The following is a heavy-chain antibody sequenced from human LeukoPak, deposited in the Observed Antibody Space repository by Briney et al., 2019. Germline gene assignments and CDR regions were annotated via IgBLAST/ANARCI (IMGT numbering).Heavy chain of an antibody. CDR3: ARVGAYNYYGMDV. CDR1: GGSISSYY. Sequence: SETLSLTCTVSGGSISSYYWSWIRQPPGKGLEWIGYIYYSGSTNYNPSLKSRVTISVDTSKNQFSLKLSSVTAADTAVYYCARVGAYNYYGMDVWGQGTTVTVSS. V-gene: IGHV4-59*01. D-gene: IGHD3-16*01. CDR2: IYYSGST. J-gene: IGHJ6*02.